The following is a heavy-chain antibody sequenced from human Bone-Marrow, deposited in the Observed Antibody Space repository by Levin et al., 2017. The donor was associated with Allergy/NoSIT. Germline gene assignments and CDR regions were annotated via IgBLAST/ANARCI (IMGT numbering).Heavy chain of an antibody. CDR1: GFIFRSYS. Sequence: MAGGSLRLSCAVSGFIFRSYSMNWVRQAPGKGLEWVSSISSSSGYIYYADSVKGRFTISRDNAKNSLYLQMNSLRAEDTAVYYCAREKVGTAMASLDYWGQGTLVTVSS. D-gene: IGHD5-18*01. CDR2: ISSSSGYI. V-gene: IGHV3-21*01. CDR3: AREKVGTAMASLDY. J-gene: IGHJ4*02.